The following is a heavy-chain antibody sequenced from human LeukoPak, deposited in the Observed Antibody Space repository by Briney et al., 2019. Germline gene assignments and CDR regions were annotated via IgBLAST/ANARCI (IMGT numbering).Heavy chain of an antibody. CDR2: SSGSGDDT. D-gene: IGHD4-17*01. CDR3: AKSRGIPTTVTQD. J-gene: IGHJ1*01. Sequence: PGVSLRLSCAASGFTFRNYAMGWVRQAPGKGLEWVSTSSGSGDDTYYADSVKGRFTISRDNSKNTLYLQMSGLRAEDTAVYYCAKSRGIPTTVTQDWGQGTLVTVSS. CDR1: GFTFRNYA. V-gene: IGHV3-23*01.